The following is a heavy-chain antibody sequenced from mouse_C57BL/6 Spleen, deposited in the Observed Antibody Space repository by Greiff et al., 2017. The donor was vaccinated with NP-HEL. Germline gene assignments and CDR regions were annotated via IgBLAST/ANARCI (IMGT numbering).Heavy chain of an antibody. V-gene: IGHV2-2*01. J-gene: IGHJ1*03. CDR2: LWSGGST. Sequence: VQRVESGPGLVQPSQSLSITCTVSGFSLTSYGVHWVRQSPGKGLEWLGVLWSGGSTDYNAAFISRLSISKDNSKSQVFFKMNSLQADDTAIYYCARDGGSSYVYFDFWGTGPTVTVSS. D-gene: IGHD1-1*01. CDR1: GFSLTSYG. CDR3: ARDGGSSYVYFDF.